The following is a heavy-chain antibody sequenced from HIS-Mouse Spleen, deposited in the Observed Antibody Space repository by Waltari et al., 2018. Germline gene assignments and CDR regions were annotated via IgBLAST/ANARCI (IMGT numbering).Heavy chain of an antibody. Sequence: EVQLVESGGGLVQPGGSLRLSCAASGFTFITYWMSWVRQAPGKGLEWVANIKQDGSEKYYVDSVKGRFTISRDNAKNSLYLQMNSLRAEDTAVYYCAREIRAFDYWGQGTLVTVSS. CDR3: AREIRAFDY. J-gene: IGHJ4*02. CDR1: GFTFITYW. V-gene: IGHV3-7*01. CDR2: IKQDGSEK.